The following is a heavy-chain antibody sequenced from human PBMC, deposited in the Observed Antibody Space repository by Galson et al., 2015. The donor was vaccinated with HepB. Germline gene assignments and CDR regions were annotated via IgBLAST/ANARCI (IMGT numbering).Heavy chain of an antibody. CDR3: AREREEGSGYSYTYDAFDI. Sequence: SLRLSCAASGFTFSNYWMHWVRQAPGKGLVWVSRINTDGSSTSYADSVKGRFTISRDNAKNTLYLQMNSLRAEDTTVYYCAREREEGSGYSYTYDAFDIWGQGTMVTVSS. V-gene: IGHV3-74*01. J-gene: IGHJ3*02. CDR2: INTDGSST. D-gene: IGHD3-22*01. CDR1: GFTFSNYW.